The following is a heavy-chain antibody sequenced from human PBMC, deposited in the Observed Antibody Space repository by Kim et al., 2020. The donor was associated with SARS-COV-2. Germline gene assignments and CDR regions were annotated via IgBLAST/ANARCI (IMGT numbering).Heavy chain of an antibody. CDR1: GFTFSSHG. J-gene: IGHJ6*02. V-gene: IGHV3-23*01. Sequence: GGSLRLSCAASGFTFSSHGKSWVRQAPGTGLEWVSAISGSGAATYYADSVGGRFTISRNNSKNAVYLQLNSLCAEATAGYYCAKKVSYFDWLYGVGMDVWGHGATVTVSS. D-gene: IGHD3-9*01. CDR2: ISGSGAAT. CDR3: AKKVSYFDWLYGVGMDV.